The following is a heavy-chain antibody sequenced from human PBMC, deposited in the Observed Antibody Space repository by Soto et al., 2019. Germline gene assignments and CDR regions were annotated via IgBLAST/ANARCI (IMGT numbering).Heavy chain of an antibody. D-gene: IGHD6-6*01. CDR2: INHSGST. Sequence: SETLSLTCAVYGGSFSGYYCSWIRQPPGKGLEWIGEINHSGSTNYNPSLKSRVTISVDTSKNQFSLKLSSVTAADTAVYYCARNPSGIAARGYNMDVWGKGTTVTVSS. CDR1: GGSFSGYY. J-gene: IGHJ6*03. V-gene: IGHV4-34*01. CDR3: ARNPSGIAARGYNMDV.